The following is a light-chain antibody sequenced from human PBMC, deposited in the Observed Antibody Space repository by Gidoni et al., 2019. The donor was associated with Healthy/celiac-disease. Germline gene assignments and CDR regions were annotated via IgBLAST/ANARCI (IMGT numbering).Light chain of an antibody. CDR1: QSVSSSY. CDR3: QQYGSART. CDR2: GAS. V-gene: IGKV3-20*01. J-gene: IGKJ1*01. Sequence: EIVLTQSPGTLSLSPGESATLTCRASQSVSSSYLAWYQQKPGQAPRLLIYGASSRATGIPDRFSVSGSRTYFTLTISRLGPEDFSVYYCQQYGSARTFGQGTKVEIK.